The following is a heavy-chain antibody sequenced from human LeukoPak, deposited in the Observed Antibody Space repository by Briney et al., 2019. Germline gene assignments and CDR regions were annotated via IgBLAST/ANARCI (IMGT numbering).Heavy chain of an antibody. CDR1: GFTLSDHY. J-gene: IGHJ6*02. Sequence: GGSLRLSCAASGFTLSDHYMDWVRQAPGKGLEWISRTKNRANSHITQYAASVNGRFIASRDDSKNSLFLQMNSLKAEDTAVYYCARDTDTALDVWGQGTTVTVSS. CDR2: TKNRANSHIT. CDR3: ARDTDTALDV. V-gene: IGHV3-72*01.